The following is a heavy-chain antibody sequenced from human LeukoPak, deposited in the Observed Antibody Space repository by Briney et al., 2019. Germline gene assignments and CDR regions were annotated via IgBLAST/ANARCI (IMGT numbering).Heavy chain of an antibody. CDR2: TSHDGRNK. V-gene: IGHV3-30*03. D-gene: IGHD2-2*01. J-gene: IGHJ4*02. CDR1: GLTFRSYG. CDR3: ATQSFYCTSTSCSRLRDY. Sequence: GRSLRLSCAASGLTFRSYGMHWVRQAPGKGLEWVAVTSHDGRNKDYGDSVKGRFTISRDNSNNTLYLQMSSLRPEDSAMYFCATQSFYCTSTSCSRLRDYWGQGTLVAVSS.